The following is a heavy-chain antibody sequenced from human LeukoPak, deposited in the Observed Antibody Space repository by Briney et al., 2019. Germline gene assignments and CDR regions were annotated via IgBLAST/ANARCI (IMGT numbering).Heavy chain of an antibody. D-gene: IGHD6-13*01. CDR1: GGSIDSSTHL. Sequence: PSETLSLTCSVSGGSIDSSTHLWGWIRQRPGKGLEWIGSIHYGGTAFYNWSLKSRVTLSIHTSKNQFSLKVNSVTAADTALYYCARLPRGNSEAAGGAYWGQGTLVTVSS. CDR2: IHYGGTA. V-gene: IGHV4-39*01. J-gene: IGHJ4*02. CDR3: ARLPRGNSEAAGGAY.